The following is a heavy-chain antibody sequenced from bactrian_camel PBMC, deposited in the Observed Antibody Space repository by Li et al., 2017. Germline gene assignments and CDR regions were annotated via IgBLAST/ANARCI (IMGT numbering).Heavy chain of an antibody. D-gene: IGHD3*01. Sequence: HVQLVESGGGSVQAGGSLRLSCSSSGFPFTEYCLGWFRQAPGKEREGVARIDGYGTRTYSVSVKGRFDISRDNDNNILYLQMNSLRPEDTAMYYCAAALGYGCSSDFSYWGRGTQVTVS. CDR1: GFPFTEYC. V-gene: IGHV3S63*01. CDR2: IDGYGTRT. CDR3: AAALGYGCSSDFSY. J-gene: IGHJ6*01.